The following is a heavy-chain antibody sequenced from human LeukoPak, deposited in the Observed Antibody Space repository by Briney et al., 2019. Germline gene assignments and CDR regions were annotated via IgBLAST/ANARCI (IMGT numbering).Heavy chain of an antibody. V-gene: IGHV3-23*01. D-gene: IGHD3-10*01. CDR3: AKGASPDYYGSGRFDF. CDR1: GFTFSNYV. J-gene: IGHJ5*01. Sequence: HAGGSLRLSCAAYGFTFSNYVMSWVPQAPEKVLQWVSSNSGSGGSTYYADSVKGRFTISRDGSKKTVYLQMNSLRDEDTAVYFCAKGASPDYYGSGRFDFWGQGSLVTVSS. CDR2: NSGSGGST.